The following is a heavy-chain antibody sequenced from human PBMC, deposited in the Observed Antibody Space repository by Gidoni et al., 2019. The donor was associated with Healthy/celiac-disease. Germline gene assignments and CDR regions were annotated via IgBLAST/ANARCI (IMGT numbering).Heavy chain of an antibody. CDR1: GVTFSSYA. CDR2: IIPIFGTA. Sequence: QVQLVQSGAEVKKPGSSVKVSCKASGVTFSSYALSWVRQAPGQGLEWMGGIIPIFGTANYAQKFQGRVTITADESTSTAYMELSSLRSEDTAVYYCAGGGNRYYDSSGYSPFDYWGQGTLVTVSS. V-gene: IGHV1-69*01. CDR3: AGGGNRYYDSSGYSPFDY. D-gene: IGHD3-22*01. J-gene: IGHJ4*02.